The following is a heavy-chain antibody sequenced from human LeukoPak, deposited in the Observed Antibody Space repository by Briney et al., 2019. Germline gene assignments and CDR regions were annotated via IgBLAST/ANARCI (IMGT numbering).Heavy chain of an antibody. D-gene: IGHD4-17*01. Sequence: GRSLRLSCAASGFTFKEHAIHWVRQAPGKGLEWVAVISFNGGTKYYADSVKGRFTISRDNSKNTLSLEINGLRVDDTAVYYCARDAGGAWPFDYWGQGTRVTVSS. CDR3: ARDAGGAWPFDY. V-gene: IGHV3-30*03. CDR2: ISFNGGTK. J-gene: IGHJ4*02. CDR1: GFTFKEHA.